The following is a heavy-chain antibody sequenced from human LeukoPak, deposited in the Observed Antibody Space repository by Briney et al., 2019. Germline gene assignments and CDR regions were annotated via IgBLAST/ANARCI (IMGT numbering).Heavy chain of an antibody. D-gene: IGHD3-10*01. CDR2: IYYSGST. V-gene: IGHV4-39*01. CDR3: ATLPTYYYGSGSRGYFDY. Sequence: SETLSLTCTVSGGSISSSSYYWGWIRQPPGKGLEWVGSIYYSGSTYYNPSLKSRLTISVDTSKNQFSLKLRSVTAADTAVYYCATLPTYYYGSGSRGYFDYWGQGTLVTVSS. J-gene: IGHJ4*02. CDR1: GGSISSSSYY.